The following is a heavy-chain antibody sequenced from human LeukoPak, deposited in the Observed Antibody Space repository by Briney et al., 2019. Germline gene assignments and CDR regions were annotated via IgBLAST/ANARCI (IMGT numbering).Heavy chain of an antibody. Sequence: PSETLSLTCTVSGGSISSYYWSWIRQPPGKGLEWIGYIYYSGSTNYNPSLKSRVTISVDTSKNQFSLKLSSVTAADTAVYYCARWVAAARPTGYWFDPWGQGTLVTVSS. CDR1: GGSISSYY. CDR3: ARWVAAARPTGYWFDP. CDR2: IYYSGST. J-gene: IGHJ5*02. V-gene: IGHV4-59*01. D-gene: IGHD6-6*01.